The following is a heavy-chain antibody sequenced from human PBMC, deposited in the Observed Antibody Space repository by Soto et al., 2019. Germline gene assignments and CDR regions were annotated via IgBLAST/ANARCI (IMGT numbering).Heavy chain of an antibody. Sequence: QVQLEQSGAEVKMPGSSVTVSCKAYGATFTKYAFNWVRQAPGQGLEWMGGIIPLFGSTNYAERFQGRLTVTTNESTSTVFMELSSLTSDDTAIYYCARDETVIRGVIKRGGGLDLWGQGTMVIVSS. J-gene: IGHJ6*02. CDR3: ARDETVIRGVIKRGGGLDL. CDR1: GATFTKYA. D-gene: IGHD3-10*01. V-gene: IGHV1-69*19. CDR2: IIPLFGST.